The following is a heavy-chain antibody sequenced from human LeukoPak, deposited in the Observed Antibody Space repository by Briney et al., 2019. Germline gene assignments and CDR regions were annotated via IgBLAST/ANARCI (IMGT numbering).Heavy chain of an antibody. CDR2: ISGSGGST. J-gene: IGHJ3*02. Sequence: GGSLRLSCAASGFTFSSYAMTWVRQAPGKGLEWVSAISGSGGSTYYADSVKGRFTISRDNSKNTLYLQMNSLRAEDTAVYYCSKVDSTVTTFGAFDIWGQGTMVTVSS. V-gene: IGHV3-23*01. CDR3: SKVDSTVTTFGAFDI. D-gene: IGHD4-11*01. CDR1: GFTFSSYA.